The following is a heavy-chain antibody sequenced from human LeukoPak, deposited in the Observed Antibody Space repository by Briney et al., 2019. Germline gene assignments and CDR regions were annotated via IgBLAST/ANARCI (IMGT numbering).Heavy chain of an antibody. CDR2: ISTYNGNT. Sequence: ASVKVSCKASGYIFTNYAISWVRQAPGQGLEWMGWISTYNGNTKNAQKLQGRVTMATDTSTSTAYMELRTLRSDDTAVYYCARAGGYCGRISCPYYFDYWGQGSLVAVSS. CDR3: ARAGGYCGRISCPYYFDY. V-gene: IGHV1-18*01. D-gene: IGHD2-15*01. J-gene: IGHJ4*02. CDR1: GYIFTNYA.